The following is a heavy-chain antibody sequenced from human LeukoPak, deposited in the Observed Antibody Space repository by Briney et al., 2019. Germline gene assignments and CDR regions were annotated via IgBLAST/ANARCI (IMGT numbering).Heavy chain of an antibody. J-gene: IGHJ6*03. Sequence: PGGSLRLSCAASGFTFSSYWMSWVRQPPGKGLEWIGEINHSGSTNYNPSLKSRVTISVDTSKNQFSLKLSSVTAADTAVYYCARVVRGYSYGSGVRVKYYYYMDVWGKGTTVTVSS. D-gene: IGHD5-18*01. CDR2: INHSGST. V-gene: IGHV4-34*01. CDR3: ARVVRGYSYGSGVRVKYYYYMDV. CDR1: GFTFSSYW.